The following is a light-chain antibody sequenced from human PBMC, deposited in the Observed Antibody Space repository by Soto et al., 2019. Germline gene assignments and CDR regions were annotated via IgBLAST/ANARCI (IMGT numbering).Light chain of an antibody. J-gene: IGLJ2*01. Sequence: QSALTQPASVSGSPGQSITISCTGTSSDIGGYRFVSWYQQHPGKNPKLIIYEVSNRPSGVSNRCSGSNSGNTASLTISDLQTEDEADYYCNAYTATKARVFGGWTKLTVL. V-gene: IGLV2-14*03. CDR1: SSDIGGYRF. CDR2: EVS. CDR3: NAYTATKARV.